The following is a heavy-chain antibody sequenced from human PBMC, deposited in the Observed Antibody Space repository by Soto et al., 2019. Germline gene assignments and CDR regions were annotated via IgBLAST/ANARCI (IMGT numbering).Heavy chain of an antibody. J-gene: IGHJ4*02. CDR2: VYYSGST. D-gene: IGHD3-3*01. Sequence: SETLSLTCNVSGGSVSRVSYYWSWIRQSPGKGLEWIGYVYYSGSTTYNPSLKSRFTISVDTSKNQFSLQLRSVTAADTAVYYCAASISIFGVVPFWGQGTLVTVSS. V-gene: IGHV4-61*01. CDR3: AASISIFGVVPF. CDR1: GGSVSRVSYY.